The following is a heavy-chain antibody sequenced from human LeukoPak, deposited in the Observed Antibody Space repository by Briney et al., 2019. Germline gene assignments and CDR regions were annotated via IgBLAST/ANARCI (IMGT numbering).Heavy chain of an antibody. D-gene: IGHD2-21*01. CDR2: ISWKSGSV. J-gene: IGHJ2*01. Sequence: GGSLRLSCAASGFTFDDYAIYWVRQAPGKGLEWVSGISWKSGSVGHADSVKGRFTISTDTARNSLYLQMNSLRPEDTALYYCAKRSISHWYFDLWGRGTPVTVSS. CDR3: AKRSISHWYFDL. CDR1: GFTFDDYA. V-gene: IGHV3-9*01.